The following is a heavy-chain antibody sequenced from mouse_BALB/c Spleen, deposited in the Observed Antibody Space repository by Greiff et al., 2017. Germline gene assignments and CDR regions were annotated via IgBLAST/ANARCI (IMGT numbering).Heavy chain of an antibody. CDR3: NAGYYYGTMDY. CDR2: IDPENGDT. CDR1: GFNIKDYY. J-gene: IGHJ4*01. V-gene: IGHV14-4*02. Sequence: EVQLQQSGAELVRSGASVKLSCTASGFNIKDYYMHWVKQRPEQGLEWIGWIDPENGDTEYAPKFQGKATMTADTSSNTAYLQLSSLTSEDTAVYYCNAGYYYGTMDYWGQGTSVTVSS. D-gene: IGHD1-1*01.